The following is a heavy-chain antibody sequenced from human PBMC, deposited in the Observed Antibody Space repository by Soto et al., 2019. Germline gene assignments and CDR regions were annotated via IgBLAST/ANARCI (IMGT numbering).Heavy chain of an antibody. V-gene: IGHV1-69*08. CDR1: GDTFSRYS. D-gene: IGHD2-2*01. J-gene: IGHJ6*04. CDR3: AGEDRDRETGLVPAAIARMDV. Sequence: QVQLVQSGAEVKKPGSSVKVSCKASGDTFSRYSITWVRQAPGHGLEWIGRIIPIFGIPTYAQKFQGRVTFTADESTSTAYMELSRLRSDDTAVYYCAGEDRDRETGLVPAAIARMDVWGRGTTVTVPS. CDR2: IIPIFGIP.